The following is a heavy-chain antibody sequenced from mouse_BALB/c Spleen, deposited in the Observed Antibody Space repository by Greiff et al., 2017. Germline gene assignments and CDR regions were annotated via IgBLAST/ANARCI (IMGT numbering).Heavy chain of an antibody. CDR2: ISSGSSTI. D-gene: IGHD2-10*02. CDR1: GFTFSSFG. CDR3: GRSVWDGRWDY. V-gene: IGHV5-17*02. Sequence: EVKLMESGGGLVQPGGSRKLSCAASGFTFSSFGMHWVRQAPEKGLEWVAYISSGSSTIYYADTVKGRFTISRDDPKNTLFLQMTSLRSEDTAMYYCGRSVWDGRWDYWGQGTTLTVSA. J-gene: IGHJ2*01.